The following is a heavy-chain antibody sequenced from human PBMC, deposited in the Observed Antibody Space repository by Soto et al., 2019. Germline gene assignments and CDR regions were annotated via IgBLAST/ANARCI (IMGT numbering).Heavy chain of an antibody. J-gene: IGHJ4*02. V-gene: IGHV4-61*01. CDR3: ARDTDYYDSSGLIDY. Sequence: NPSETLSLTCTVSGGSVSSGSYYWSWIRQPPGKGLEWIGYIYYSGSTNYNPSLKSRVTISVDTSKNQFSLKLSSVTAADTAVYYCARDTDYYDSSGLIDYWGQGALVTVSS. D-gene: IGHD3-22*01. CDR1: GGSVSSGSYY. CDR2: IYYSGST.